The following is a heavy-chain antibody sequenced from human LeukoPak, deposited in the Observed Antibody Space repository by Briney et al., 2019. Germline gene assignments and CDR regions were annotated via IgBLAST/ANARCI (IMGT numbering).Heavy chain of an antibody. CDR3: AKDSSTWGGYYFDY. D-gene: IGHD3-16*01. CDR1: GFSFVNFA. Sequence: GGSLRLSCAASGFSFVNFAMSRFRQAPGKGLEWVSFIDNTGGNTYYADSMKGRFAISRDSSKNTLYLQMNSLRAGDTAVYYCAKDSSTWGGYYFDYWGQGTLVTVSS. V-gene: IGHV3-23*01. J-gene: IGHJ4*02. CDR2: IDNTGGNT.